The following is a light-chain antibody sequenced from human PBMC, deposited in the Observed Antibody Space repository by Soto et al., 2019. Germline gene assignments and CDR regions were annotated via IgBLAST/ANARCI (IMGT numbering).Light chain of an antibody. V-gene: IGKV1-33*01. CDR2: DAS. J-gene: IGKJ4*01. Sequence: DLPMTQSPSSLSASVGDRVTITCQASQDIDKYLNWYQQKPGKAPKLLIYDASNLETGVPSRFSGSGSGTDFTFTISSLQPEDIATYYCQQYVNLLTFGGGTKVDIK. CDR3: QQYVNLLT. CDR1: QDIDKY.